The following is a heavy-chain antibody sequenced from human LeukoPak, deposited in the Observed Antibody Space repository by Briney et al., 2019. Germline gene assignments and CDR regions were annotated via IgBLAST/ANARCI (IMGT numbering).Heavy chain of an antibody. J-gene: IGHJ4*02. D-gene: IGHD1-26*01. V-gene: IGHV3-73*01. CDR3: AKDPIFSGSYGVFDY. CDR1: GFTFSGSA. Sequence: GGSLRLSCAASGFTFSGSAIHWVRQASGKGLEWVGRIRSKANSYATAYAASVKGRFTISRDNSKNTLYLQMNSLRAGDTAVYYCAKDPIFSGSYGVFDYWGLGTLVTVSS. CDR2: IRSKANSYAT.